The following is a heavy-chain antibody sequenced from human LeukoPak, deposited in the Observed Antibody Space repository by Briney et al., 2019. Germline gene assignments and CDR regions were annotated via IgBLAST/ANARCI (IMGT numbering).Heavy chain of an antibody. CDR1: GYSISSGYY. J-gene: IGHJ6*03. Sequence: SETLSLTCTVSGYSISSGYYWVWIRQPPGKGLEWIGCIYHSGTTYYDPSLKSRITISVDTSKNQFSLNLNSLTAADTALYYCARDQPYMDVWGKGTTVTVSS. V-gene: IGHV4-38-2*02. CDR3: ARDQPYMDV. CDR2: IYHSGTT.